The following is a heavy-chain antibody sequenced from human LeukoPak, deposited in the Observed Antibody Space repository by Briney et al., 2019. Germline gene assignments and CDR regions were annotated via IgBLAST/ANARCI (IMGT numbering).Heavy chain of an antibody. D-gene: IGHD3-10*01. V-gene: IGHV4-39*07. CDR2: IYYSGST. CDR3: ARDVYYYGSGSYSH. Sequence: SETLSLTCTVSGGSISSSSYYWGWIRQPPGKGLEWIGSIYYSGSTYYNPSLKSRVTISVDTSKNQFSLKLSSVTAADTAVYYCARDVYYYGSGSYSHWGQGTLVTVSS. CDR1: GGSISSSSYY. J-gene: IGHJ4*02.